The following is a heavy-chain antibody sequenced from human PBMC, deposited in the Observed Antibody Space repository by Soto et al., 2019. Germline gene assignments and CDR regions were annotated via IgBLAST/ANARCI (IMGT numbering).Heavy chain of an antibody. CDR3: AKSGHYYDSSGYYYGYYYYGMDV. Sequence: EVQLLESGGGLVQPGGSLRLSCAASGFTLSSYALTWVRQAPGKGRGGVSPIGGSGGSTNYEDSVKGRFTISRDNSKNTLYLQMNSLRAEDTAVYYCAKSGHYYDSSGYYYGYYYYGMDVWGQGTTVTVSS. CDR2: IGGSGGST. D-gene: IGHD3-22*01. J-gene: IGHJ6*02. CDR1: GFTLSSYA. V-gene: IGHV3-23*01.